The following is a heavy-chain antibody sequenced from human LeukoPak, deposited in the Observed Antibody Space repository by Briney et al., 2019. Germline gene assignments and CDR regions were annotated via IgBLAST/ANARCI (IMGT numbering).Heavy chain of an antibody. D-gene: IGHD3-9*01. CDR2: MNPNSGNT. CDR1: GYTFTSYD. J-gene: IGHJ3*02. Sequence: ASVKVSCKASGYTFTSYDINWVRQATGQGLEWMGWMNPNSGNTGYAQKFQGRVTMTRNTSISTAYMELSSLRSEDTAVYYCARGGLRYFDWSSDAFDIWGQGTMVTVSS. CDR3: ARGGLRYFDWSSDAFDI. V-gene: IGHV1-8*01.